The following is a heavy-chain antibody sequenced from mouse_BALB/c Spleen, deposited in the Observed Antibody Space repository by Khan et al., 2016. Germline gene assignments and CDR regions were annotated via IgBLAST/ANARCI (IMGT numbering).Heavy chain of an antibody. Sequence: QVQLKQSGPGLVAPSQSLSITCTVSGLSLTDYGVSWIRQPPGKGLEWLGVIWGGGSTYYNSALKSRLSISKDNSKSQVFLKMNSLQTDDTAMYYCASTSTGRYDLDYWGQGTTLTVSS. V-gene: IGHV2-6-5*01. CDR2: IWGGGST. J-gene: IGHJ2*01. CDR1: GLSLTDYG. CDR3: ASTSTGRYDLDY. D-gene: IGHD2-14*01.